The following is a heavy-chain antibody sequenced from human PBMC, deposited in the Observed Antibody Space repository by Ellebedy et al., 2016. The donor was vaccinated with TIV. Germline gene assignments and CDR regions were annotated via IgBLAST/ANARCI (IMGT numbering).Heavy chain of an antibody. CDR2: IKQDGSEK. J-gene: IGHJ5*02. CDR3: ARGILEWSPLDPNWFDP. V-gene: IGHV3-7*01. CDR1: GFTFSSYW. Sequence: GESLKISXAASGFTFSSYWMSWVRQAPGKGLEWVANIKQDGSEKYYVDSVKGRFTISRDNAKNSLYLQMNSLRAEDTAVYYCARGILEWSPLDPNWFDPWGQGTLVTVSS. D-gene: IGHD3-3*01.